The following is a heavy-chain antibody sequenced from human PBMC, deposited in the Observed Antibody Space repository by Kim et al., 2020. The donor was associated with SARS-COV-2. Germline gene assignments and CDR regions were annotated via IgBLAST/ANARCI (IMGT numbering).Heavy chain of an antibody. V-gene: IGHV4-59*01. D-gene: IGHD1-1*01. CDR3: ARDGLGTYFFAMDV. CDR2: VYYSGST. J-gene: IGHJ6*02. CDR1: GGSISSYY. Sequence: SETLSLTCTVSGGSISSYYWSCIRQPPGKGLEWIGYVYYSGSTTYNPSLRSRVTISVDTSKNQFSLSLNSVTAADTAVYFCARDGLGTYFFAMDVWGQGTTVTV.